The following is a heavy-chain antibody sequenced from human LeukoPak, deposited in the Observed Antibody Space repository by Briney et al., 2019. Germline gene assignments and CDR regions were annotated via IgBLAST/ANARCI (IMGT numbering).Heavy chain of an antibody. CDR2: INAGNGNT. D-gene: IGHD6-19*01. CDR3: AREGEWLVRYYYYGMDV. V-gene: IGHV1-3*01. J-gene: IGHJ6*02. CDR1: GYTFTSYA. Sequence: GASVKVSCKASGYTFTSYAMHWVRQAPGQRLEWMGWINAGNGNTKYSQKFQGRVTITRDTSASTAYMELSSLRSEDTAVYYCAREGEWLVRYYYYGMDVWGQGTTVTVSS.